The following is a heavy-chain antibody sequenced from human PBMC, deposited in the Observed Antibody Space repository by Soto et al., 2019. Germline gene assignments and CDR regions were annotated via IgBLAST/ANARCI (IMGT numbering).Heavy chain of an antibody. V-gene: IGHV5-51*01. Sequence: GASLKISCNGSGYSFTTYWIGWVRQMPGKGLEWMGIIYPGDSDTRYSPSFQGRVTISADKYISTAYLQWSSLKASDTAMYYCARKDSSSAFDYWGQGTLVTVSS. CDR2: IYPGDSDT. J-gene: IGHJ4*02. CDR1: GYSFTTYW. D-gene: IGHD3-22*01. CDR3: ARKDSSSAFDY.